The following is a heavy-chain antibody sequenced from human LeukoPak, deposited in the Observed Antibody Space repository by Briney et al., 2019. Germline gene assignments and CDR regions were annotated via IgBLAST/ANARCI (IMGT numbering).Heavy chain of an antibody. Sequence: GGSLRLSCAASGFTFSSYSMNWVRQAPGKGLEWLSSISSSSSYIYYADSVKGRFTISRDNAKKSLYLQMNGLRAEDTAVYYCARDLSRGKPHAFDIWGQGTMVTVSS. CDR2: ISSSSSYI. V-gene: IGHV3-21*01. J-gene: IGHJ3*02. D-gene: IGHD1-14*01. CDR1: GFTFSSYS. CDR3: ARDLSRGKPHAFDI.